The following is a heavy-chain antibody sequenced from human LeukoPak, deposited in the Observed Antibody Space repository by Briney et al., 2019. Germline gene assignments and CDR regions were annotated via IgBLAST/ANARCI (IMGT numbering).Heavy chain of an antibody. CDR2: IYHSGST. D-gene: IGHD3/OR15-3a*01. V-gene: IGHV4-38-2*01. CDR1: GYSISSGYY. CDR3: ARTAQYGLSYFDC. J-gene: IGHJ4*02. Sequence: PSETLSLTCAVSGYSISSGYYWGWIRQPPGKGLEWIGGIYHSGSTHYNPSLKSRVTISVDTSKNQFSLKVSSVTDTDTAVYYCARTAQYGLSYFDCWGEGTLVTVSS.